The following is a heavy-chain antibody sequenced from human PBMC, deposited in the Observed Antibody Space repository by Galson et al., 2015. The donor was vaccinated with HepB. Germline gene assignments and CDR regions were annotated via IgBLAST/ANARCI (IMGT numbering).Heavy chain of an antibody. D-gene: IGHD3-22*01. CDR1: GFTFSSYA. J-gene: IGHJ4*02. CDR3: AVGNYDSSGPLDY. Sequence: SLRLSCAASGFTFSSYAMHWVRQAPGKGLEWVAVISYDGSNKYYAGSVKGRFTISRDNSKNTLYLQMNSLRAEDTAVYYCAVGNYDSSGPLDYWGQGTLVTVSS. CDR2: ISYDGSNK. V-gene: IGHV3-30*04.